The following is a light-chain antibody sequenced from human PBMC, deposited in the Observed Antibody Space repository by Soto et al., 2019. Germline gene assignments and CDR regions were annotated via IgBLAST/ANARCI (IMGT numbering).Light chain of an antibody. CDR2: KAS. CDR1: QNINTW. Sequence: DIQMTQSPSTLSASVGDTVTITCRASQNINTWLAWYQLKPGKAPKLLIYKASSLDSGVPSRFSGRGSGTEFTRTISSLEPEDFASYYCQQYDSYSPGYTFGQGTKLDIK. J-gene: IGKJ2*01. CDR3: QQYDSYSPGYT. V-gene: IGKV1-5*03.